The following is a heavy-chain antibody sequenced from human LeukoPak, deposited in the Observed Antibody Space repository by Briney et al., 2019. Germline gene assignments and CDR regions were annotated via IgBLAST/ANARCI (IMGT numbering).Heavy chain of an antibody. Sequence: ASVKVFCTASVYTFTNYAMNWVRQAPGQGLEWMGCINPNTGNPMYAQGFTGRFVFSLDTSVTTTYLQINGLEAEDTAVYYCARAYQRLGGLSFPDSWGQGTLVTVSS. J-gene: IGHJ5*01. V-gene: IGHV7-4-1*02. CDR1: VYTFTNYA. CDR3: ARAYQRLGGLSFPDS. CDR2: INPNTGNP. D-gene: IGHD3-16*02.